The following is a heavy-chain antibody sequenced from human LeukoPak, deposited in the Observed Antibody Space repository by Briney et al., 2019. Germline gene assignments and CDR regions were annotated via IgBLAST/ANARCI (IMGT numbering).Heavy chain of an antibody. CDR1: GFTFSSYW. CDR3: VRDIAAADDY. D-gene: IGHD6-13*01. CDR2: TNTDGSGT. J-gene: IGHJ4*02. V-gene: IGHV3-74*01. Sequence: GGSLRLSCAVSGFTFSSYWMHWVRQAPGKGLIWMSHTNTDGSGTRYADSVKGRFTISRDNATNRLYLQMNSLRAEDTAVYYCVRDIAAADDYWGQGILVTVSS.